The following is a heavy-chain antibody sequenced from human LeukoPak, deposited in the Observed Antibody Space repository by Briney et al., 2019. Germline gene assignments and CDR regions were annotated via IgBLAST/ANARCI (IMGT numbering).Heavy chain of an antibody. CDR3: AREVWGPEY. CDR1: GFTFSTYG. Sequence: GGSLRLSCAASGFTFSTYGMHWVRQAPGKGLEWVAVIWYDGSNKYYADSVKGRFTISRDNSKNTLYLEMNGLRAEDTAVYYCAREVWGPEYWGQGTLVTVSS. D-gene: IGHD1-14*01. CDR2: IWYDGSNK. V-gene: IGHV3-33*01. J-gene: IGHJ4*02.